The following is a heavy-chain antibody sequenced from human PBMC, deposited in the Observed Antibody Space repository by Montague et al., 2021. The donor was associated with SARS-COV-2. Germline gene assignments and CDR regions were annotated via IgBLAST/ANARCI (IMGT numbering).Heavy chain of an antibody. CDR2: IYYSGST. D-gene: IGHD3-22*01. V-gene: IGHV4-39*02. CDR1: GGSISSSSYY. Sequence: SETLSLTCTVSGGSISSSSYYWGWIRQPPGKGLEWIGNIYYSGSTYYNPSLKSRVTISVDTSKNQFSLRLSAVTAADTAVYYCAREAYYYDSSGYYGGGYYYYYGMDVWGQGTTVTVSS. CDR3: AREAYYYDSSGYYGGGYYYYYGMDV. J-gene: IGHJ6*02.